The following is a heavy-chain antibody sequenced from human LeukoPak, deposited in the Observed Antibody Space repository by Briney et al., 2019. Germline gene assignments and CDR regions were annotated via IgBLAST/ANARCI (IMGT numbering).Heavy chain of an antibody. Sequence: GRSLRLSCAASGFTFDDYAMHWVRQAPGKGLEWVSGISLNSGSIGYADSVKGRFTISRDNAKNSLYLQMNSLRAEDTALYYCAKDRSWSYYVGFDYWGQGTLVTVSS. V-gene: IGHV3-9*01. CDR1: GFTFDDYA. J-gene: IGHJ4*02. CDR3: AKDRSWSYYVGFDY. D-gene: IGHD1-26*01. CDR2: ISLNSGSI.